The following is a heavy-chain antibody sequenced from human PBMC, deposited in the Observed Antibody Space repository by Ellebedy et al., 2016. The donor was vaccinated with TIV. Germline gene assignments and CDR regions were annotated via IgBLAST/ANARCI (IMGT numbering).Heavy chain of an antibody. J-gene: IGHJ6*02. CDR1: GFSFSNYW. CDR2: IKQDGSEK. V-gene: IGHV3-7*01. CDR3: AREMRRGWGGMDV. D-gene: IGHD3-10*01. Sequence: GGSLRLSCAAAGFSFSNYWMTWVRQAPGKGLEWVANIKQDGSEKNYVDSVKGRFTISRDNAKNSLYLQMNSLRDEYTAVYYCAREMRRGWGGMDVWGQGTTVTVSS.